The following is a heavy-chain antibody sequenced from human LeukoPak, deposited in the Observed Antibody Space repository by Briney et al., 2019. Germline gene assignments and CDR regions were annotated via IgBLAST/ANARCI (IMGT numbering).Heavy chain of an antibody. D-gene: IGHD2-15*01. CDR1: GGSFSGYY. CDR3: ARDNRYCSGGSCSQIDY. Sequence: SETLSLTCAVYGGSFSGYYWSWIRQPPGTGLEWIGEINHSGSTNYNPSLKSRVTISVDTSKNQFSLKLSSVTAADTAVYYCARDNRYCSGGSCSQIDYWGQGTLVTVSS. V-gene: IGHV4-34*01. CDR2: INHSGST. J-gene: IGHJ4*02.